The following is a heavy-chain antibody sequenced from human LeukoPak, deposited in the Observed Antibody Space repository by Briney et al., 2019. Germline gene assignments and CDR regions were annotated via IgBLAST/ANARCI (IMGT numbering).Heavy chain of an antibody. CDR2: LYTSGST. V-gene: IGHV4-4*07. CDR3: ARGGSSGYYYG. Sequence: PSETLSLTCTVSGGSISSYYWSWIRQPAGKGLEWIGRLYTSGSTNYNPSLKSRVTMSVDTSKNQFSLKLTSMTAADTAVYYCARGGSSGYYYGWGQETLVTVSS. J-gene: IGHJ4*02. CDR1: GGSISSYY. D-gene: IGHD3-22*01.